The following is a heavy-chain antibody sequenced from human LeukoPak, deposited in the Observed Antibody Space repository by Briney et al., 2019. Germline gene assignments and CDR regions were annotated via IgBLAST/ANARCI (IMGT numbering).Heavy chain of an antibody. D-gene: IGHD3-22*01. CDR3: ARGGYYYDSSGYYYTLNY. J-gene: IGHJ4*02. CDR2: ISSSSSYI. Sequence: GGSLRLSCAASGFTFSSYSTNWVRQAPGKGLEWVSSISSSSSYIYYADSVKGRFTISRDNAKNSLYLQMNSLRAEDTAVYYCARGGYYYDSSGYYYTLNYWGQGTLVTVSS. CDR1: GFTFSSYS. V-gene: IGHV3-21*01.